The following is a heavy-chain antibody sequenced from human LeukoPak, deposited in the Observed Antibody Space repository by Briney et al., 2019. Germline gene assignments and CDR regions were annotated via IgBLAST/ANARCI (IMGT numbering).Heavy chain of an antibody. CDR1: GFTFDDYA. J-gene: IGHJ3*02. Sequence: PGGSLRLSCAASGFTFDDYAMHWVRQAPGKGLEWVSGISWNSGSIGYADYVKGRFTISRDNAKNSLYLQMNSLRAEDMALYYCAKGLGRSYYDHAFDIWGQGTMVTVSS. D-gene: IGHD1-26*01. CDR3: AKGLGRSYYDHAFDI. CDR2: ISWNSGSI. V-gene: IGHV3-9*03.